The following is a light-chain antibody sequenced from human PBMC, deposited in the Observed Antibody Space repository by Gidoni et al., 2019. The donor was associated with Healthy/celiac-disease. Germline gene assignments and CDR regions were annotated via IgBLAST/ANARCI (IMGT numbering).Light chain of an antibody. CDR2: AAS. CDR3: QQSDSTPRT. CDR1: QSISSY. J-gene: IGKJ3*01. V-gene: IGKV1-39*01. Sequence: DIQMTQSPSSLSAAVGDRVTITCRASQSISSYLNWYKQKPGQAPKLLIYAASSLQSGVPARFSASGSGTDFTLPLSSLQSVDFAIYYCQQSDSTPRTFXPXTKVDIK.